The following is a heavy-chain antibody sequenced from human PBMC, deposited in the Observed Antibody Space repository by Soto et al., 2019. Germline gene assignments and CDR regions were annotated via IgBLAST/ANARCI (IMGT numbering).Heavy chain of an antibody. D-gene: IGHD4-17*01. CDR2: FFSDAER. J-gene: IGHJ6*02. CDR1: GFSLTNGRMG. V-gene: IGHV2-26*01. CDR3: ARMDGDYNFYGLDV. Sequence: QVTLKESGPVLVKPTETLTLTCSVSGFSLTNGRMGVSWIRQPLGKALEWLAHFFSDAERSYSTSMQSRLNMYKDSSRSQVVLTMTNMAPADTATYFCARMDGDYNFYGLDVWGHGIAVTVSS.